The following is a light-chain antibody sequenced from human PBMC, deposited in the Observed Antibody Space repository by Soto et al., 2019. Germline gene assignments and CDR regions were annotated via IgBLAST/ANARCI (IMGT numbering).Light chain of an antibody. V-gene: IGKV3-20*01. Sequence: EIVLTQSPGTLSLSPGERATLSCRASQTVTSNYLAWYQQKPGQAPGLLIYGASTRATGIPGRFSGSGSGTDFTLTITRLEPEDFAVYYCQQYGNSPRTFGQGTKVDIK. CDR3: QQYGNSPRT. CDR1: QTVTSNY. CDR2: GAS. J-gene: IGKJ1*01.